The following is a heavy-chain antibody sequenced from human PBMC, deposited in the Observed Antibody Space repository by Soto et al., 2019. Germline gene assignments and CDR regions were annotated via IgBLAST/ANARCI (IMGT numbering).Heavy chain of an antibody. Sequence: ASVKVSCKASGYTFTSYDINWVRQATGQGLEWMGWINPNTGYTDYAQKFQDRVTMTGNTSITTAYMELSRLRSDDTATYYCAREASAPGTFREDASDIWGQGTKVTVSS. J-gene: IGHJ3*02. D-gene: IGHD1-7*01. CDR1: GYTFTSYD. V-gene: IGHV1-8*01. CDR3: AREASAPGTFREDASDI. CDR2: INPNTGYT.